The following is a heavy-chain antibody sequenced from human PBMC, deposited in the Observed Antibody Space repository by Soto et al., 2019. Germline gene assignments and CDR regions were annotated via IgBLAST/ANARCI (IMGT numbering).Heavy chain of an antibody. V-gene: IGHV4-59*12. CDR1: GGSISSYY. Sequence: SETLSLTCTVSGGSISSYYWSWIRQPPGKGLEWIGYIYYSGSTNYNPSPKSRVTISVDTSKNQFSLKLSSVTAADTAVYYCARPVNYRSDTRHCAYGMDVWCQGITVNVS. CDR2: IYYSGST. J-gene: IGHJ6*02. CDR3: ARPVNYRSDTRHCAYGMDV. D-gene: IGHD6-19*01.